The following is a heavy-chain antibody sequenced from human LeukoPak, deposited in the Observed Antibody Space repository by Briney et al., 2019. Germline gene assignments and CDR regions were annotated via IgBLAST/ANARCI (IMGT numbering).Heavy chain of an antibody. CDR3: ARDYYDSSGYYYGGAFDI. J-gene: IGHJ3*02. CDR2: FDPEDGET. D-gene: IGHD3-22*01. Sequence: ASVKVSCKVSGYTLTELSMHWVRQAPGKGLEWMGGFDPEDGETIYAQKFQGRVTMTEDTSTDTAYMELSSLRSEDTAVYYCARDYYDSSGYYYGGAFDIWGQGTMVTVSS. V-gene: IGHV1-24*01. CDR1: GYTLTELS.